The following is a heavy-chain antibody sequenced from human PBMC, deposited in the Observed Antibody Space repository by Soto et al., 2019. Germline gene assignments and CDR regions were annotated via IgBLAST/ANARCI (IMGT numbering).Heavy chain of an antibody. D-gene: IGHD6-6*01. CDR1: GGSMRNYY. J-gene: IGHJ4*02. CDR2: VYHSGST. V-gene: IGHV4-59*01. CDR3: TSSYSTSSSPDY. Sequence: SETLSLTCSVSGGSMRNYYCSCVRQPPGRGREWIGYVYHSGSTNYNPSLKSRVSVSVDVSRNHFSLTLHSVTAADTAVYFCTSSYSTSSSPDYWGQGTLVTVS.